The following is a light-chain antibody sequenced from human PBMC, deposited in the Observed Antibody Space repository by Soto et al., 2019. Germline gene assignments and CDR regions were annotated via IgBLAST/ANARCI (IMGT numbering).Light chain of an antibody. CDR3: QQSSNWWT. CDR2: AAS. CDR1: QSIGRF. J-gene: IGKJ1*01. Sequence: DNQMTHAPSSLSASVGDRVTITCRASQSIGRFLNWYQQKPGKAPALLIFAASSLQSGVPSRFSGSGSGTDFTLTISSLETEDFAVYYCQQSSNWWTFGQGTKVDIK. V-gene: IGKV1-39*01.